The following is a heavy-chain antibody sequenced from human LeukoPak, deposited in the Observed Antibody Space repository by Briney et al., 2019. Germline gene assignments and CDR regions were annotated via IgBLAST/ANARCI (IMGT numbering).Heavy chain of an antibody. D-gene: IGHD4-17*01. V-gene: IGHV4-59*12. J-gene: IGHJ4*02. Sequence: SETLSLTCTVSGGSISSYYWSWIRQPPGKGLEWIGEIYHSGSTNYNPSLKSRVTISVDKSKNQFPLKLSSVTAADTAVYYCARDEGYGDYQVIDYWGQGTLVTVSS. CDR1: GGSISSYY. CDR3: ARDEGYGDYQVIDY. CDR2: IYHSGST.